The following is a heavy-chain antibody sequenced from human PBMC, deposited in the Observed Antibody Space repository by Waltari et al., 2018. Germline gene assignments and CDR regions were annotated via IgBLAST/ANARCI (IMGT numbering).Heavy chain of an antibody. CDR2: VSSNGAYI. D-gene: IGHD7-27*01. J-gene: IGHJ5*02. Sequence: EVQLMESGGGLVKPGGSLRRSCAAAGSSFSTYNMNWVRQAPGKGLEWVSSVSSNGAYIHYADSVRGRFTISRDNAKTSLYLQMNGLRDEDTAVYYCARGGWGFYLDLWGQGALVTVST. V-gene: IGHV3-21*01. CDR1: GSSFSTYN. CDR3: ARGGWGFYLDL.